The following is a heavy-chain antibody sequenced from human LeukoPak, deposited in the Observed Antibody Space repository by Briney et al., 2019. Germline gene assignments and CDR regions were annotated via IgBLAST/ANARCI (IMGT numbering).Heavy chain of an antibody. V-gene: IGHV3-11*04. Sequence: GGSLRLSCAASAFIFSDYYMSWIRQAPGKGLEWISYISNSASTIYYADSVKGRFTISRDNAKNSLYLQMNSLRAEDTAVYYCARDGGLHTNFDYWGQGTLLTVSS. D-gene: IGHD2-15*01. CDR2: ISNSASTI. J-gene: IGHJ4*02. CDR1: AFIFSDYY. CDR3: ARDGGLHTNFDY.